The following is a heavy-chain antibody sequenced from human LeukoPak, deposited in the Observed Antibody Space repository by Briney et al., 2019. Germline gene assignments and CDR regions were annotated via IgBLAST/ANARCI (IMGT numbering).Heavy chain of an antibody. CDR1: GFTLGSQA. CDR2: ICGNCDRT. CDR3: VKNHGDGGPNWFDP. V-gene: IGHV3-23*01. D-gene: IGHD5-24*01. J-gene: IGHJ5*02. Sequence: GGSLRLSCVASGFTLGSQAMSWVGQAPGKGVEWVSAICGNCDRTYYADSVKGRFTISRDNSKNILYLQMNSLRAEDTAVYYCVKNHGDGGPNWFDPWGQGTLVTVSS.